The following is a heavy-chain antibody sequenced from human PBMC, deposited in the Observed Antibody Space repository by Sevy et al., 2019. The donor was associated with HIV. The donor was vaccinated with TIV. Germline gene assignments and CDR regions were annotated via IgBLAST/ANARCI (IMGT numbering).Heavy chain of an antibody. Sequence: GGSLRLSCAASGFTFSSHWMQWVRQAPGKGLVWVSRLNYDGSYTNYAASVKGRFTISRDNAKSTLYLQMNSLAAEDTALFYCARSKVGVGDAFDIWGQGTMVTVSS. CDR1: GFTFSSHW. CDR2: LNYDGSYT. D-gene: IGHD3-16*01. J-gene: IGHJ3*02. CDR3: ARSKVGVGDAFDI. V-gene: IGHV3-74*01.